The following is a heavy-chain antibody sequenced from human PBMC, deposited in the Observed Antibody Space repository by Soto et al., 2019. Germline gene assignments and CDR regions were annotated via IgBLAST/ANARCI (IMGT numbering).Heavy chain of an antibody. CDR3: ARGGLRLGELSSSLYYYYYGMDV. CDR2: ISSSGSVI. Sequence: GGALELSSAAPGFTFSGYYTSWMRQAPGKGAEGGLYISSSGSVIYYTASVKGRFTISRDNAKNSLYLQMNSLRADDTAVYYCARGGLRLGELSSSLYYYYYGMDVWGQGTTVTVSS. CDR1: GFTFSGYY. J-gene: IGHJ6*02. D-gene: IGHD3-16*02. V-gene: IGHV3-11*01.